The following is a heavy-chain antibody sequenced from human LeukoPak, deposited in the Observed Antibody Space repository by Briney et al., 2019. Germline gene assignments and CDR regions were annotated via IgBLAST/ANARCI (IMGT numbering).Heavy chain of an antibody. Sequence: SETLSLTCAVYGGSFSGYYWSWIRQPPGKGLEWIGEINHSGSTNYNPSLKSRVTISVDTSKNQFSLKLSSVTAADTAVYYCARAGPGYSYGYTPFSFDSWGQGTLVTVSS. CDR3: ARAGPGYSYGYTPFSFDS. CDR2: INHSGST. CDR1: GGSFSGYY. D-gene: IGHD5-18*01. J-gene: IGHJ4*01. V-gene: IGHV4-34*01.